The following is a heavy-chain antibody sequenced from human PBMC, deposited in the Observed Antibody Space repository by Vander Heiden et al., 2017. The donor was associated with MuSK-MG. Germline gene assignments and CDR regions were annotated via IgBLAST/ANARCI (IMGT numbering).Heavy chain of an antibody. J-gene: IGHJ4*02. Sequence: QVQLVQSGAEVKKPGSSVKVSCKASGGTFSSYAISWVRQAPGQGLEWMGGIIPIFGTANYAQKFQGRVTITADKSTSTAYMELSSLRSEDTAVYYCARFGSAYYDFWSGSPRYFDYWGQGTLVTVSS. CDR1: GGTFSSYA. V-gene: IGHV1-69*06. CDR2: IIPIFGTA. D-gene: IGHD3-3*01. CDR3: ARFGSAYYDFWSGSPRYFDY.